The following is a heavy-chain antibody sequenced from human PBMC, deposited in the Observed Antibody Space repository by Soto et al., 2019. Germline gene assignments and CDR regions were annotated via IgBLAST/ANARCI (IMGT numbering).Heavy chain of an antibody. CDR3: ARLNITFDF. CDR1: GFTFSSYP. CDR2: ISYDGRNK. J-gene: IGHJ3*01. V-gene: IGHV3-30*04. Sequence: QVKVVESGGGVVQPGTSLRLSCVASGFTFSSYPMHWLRQAPGKGLEWMAVISYDGRNKFYSDSVKGRFTASRDNDKSTVFLQMNSLKIEYTATYYCARLNITFDFWGQGTVVTVSS.